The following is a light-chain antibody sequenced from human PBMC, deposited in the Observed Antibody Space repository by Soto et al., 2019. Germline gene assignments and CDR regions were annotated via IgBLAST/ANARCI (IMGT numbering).Light chain of an antibody. CDR1: QTISSW. V-gene: IGKV1-5*03. J-gene: IGKJ1*01. Sequence: DIQMTQYPSTLPASVGDRVTITCRASQTISSWLAWYQQKKGKAPKILIYKASTLKSGVPSRFSGSGYGTEVTLTISSLQTDDFATYYCQHYNSYSEAFGQGTKVDIK. CDR3: QHYNSYSEA. CDR2: KAS.